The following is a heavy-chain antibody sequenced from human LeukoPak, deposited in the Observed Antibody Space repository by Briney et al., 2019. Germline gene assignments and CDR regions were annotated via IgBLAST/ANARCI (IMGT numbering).Heavy chain of an antibody. Sequence: GESLRISCKGSGYSFTSHWIGWVRQMPGKGLEWMGIIYPGDSDTRYSPSFQGQVTISADKSISTAYLQWSSLKASDTAMYYCALHYRVATIDYWGQGTLVTVSS. V-gene: IGHV5-51*01. CDR3: ALHYRVATIDY. J-gene: IGHJ4*02. CDR2: IYPGDSDT. D-gene: IGHD5-24*01. CDR1: GYSFTSHW.